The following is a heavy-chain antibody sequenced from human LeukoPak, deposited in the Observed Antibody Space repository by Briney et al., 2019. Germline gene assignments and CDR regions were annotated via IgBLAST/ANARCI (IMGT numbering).Heavy chain of an antibody. V-gene: IGHV1-69*13. CDR3: ASNRGATVTTDYYYGMDV. J-gene: IGHJ6*02. Sequence: SVKVSCKASGGTFSSYAISWVRQAPGQGLEWMGGIIPIFGTANYAQKFQGRVTITADESTSTAYMELSSLRSEDTAVYYCASNRGATVTTDYYYGMDVWGQGTTVTVSS. CDR1: GGTFSSYA. D-gene: IGHD4-17*01. CDR2: IIPIFGTA.